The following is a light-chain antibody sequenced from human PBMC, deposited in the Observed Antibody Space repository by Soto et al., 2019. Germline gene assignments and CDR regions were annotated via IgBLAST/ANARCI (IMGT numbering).Light chain of an antibody. V-gene: IGKV1-5*01. CDR3: QQYNSYPWT. CDR1: QSISNW. J-gene: IGKJ1*01. CDR2: DAS. Sequence: DIQMTQSPSTLSAFVGDRVTITCRASQSISNWLAWYQQKPGKDPKLLIYDASSLESGVPSRFSGSGSGTEFTLTISSLQPDDFATYYCQQYNSYPWTFGQGTKVDIK.